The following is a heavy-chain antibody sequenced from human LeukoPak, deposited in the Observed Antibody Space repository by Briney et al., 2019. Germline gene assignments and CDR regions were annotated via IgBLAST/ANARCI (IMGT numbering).Heavy chain of an antibody. V-gene: IGHV4-4*07. CDR1: GGSIRNYW. CDR3: AREATVVPNCFDP. J-gene: IGHJ5*02. D-gene: IGHD6-6*01. CDR2: FHFSGGA. Sequence: PSETLSLTCNVSGGSIRNYWWAWIRQPAGKGPEWLGRFHFSGGASYSPPLESRVTMPTDTSKNQLSLILTSVTAADTAVYYCAREATVVPNCFDPWGQGALVTVSP.